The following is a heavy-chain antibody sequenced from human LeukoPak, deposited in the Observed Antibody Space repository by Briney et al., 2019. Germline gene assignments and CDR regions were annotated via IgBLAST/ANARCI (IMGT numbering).Heavy chain of an antibody. V-gene: IGHV1-69*13. D-gene: IGHD3-3*01. CDR3: ARDPRDLYYDFWSAPRDYYYGMDV. CDR2: IIPIFGTA. J-gene: IGHJ6*02. Sequence: VASVKVSCKASGGTFSSYAISWVRQAPGQGLEWMGGIIPIFGTANYAQKFQGRVTITADESTSTAYMELSSLRSEDTAVYYCARDPRDLYYDFWSAPRDYYYGMDVWGQGTTVTVSS. CDR1: GGTFSSYA.